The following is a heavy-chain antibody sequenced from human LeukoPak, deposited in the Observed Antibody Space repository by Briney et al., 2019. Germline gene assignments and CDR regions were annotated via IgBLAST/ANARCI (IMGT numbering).Heavy chain of an antibody. CDR3: VKEGEMGQNYYGSGRYYYYMDV. Sequence: GGSLRLSCSASGFTFDDFAMHWVRQPPGKGLEWVSGINWNSGTIAYAVPVKGRFTISRDNAKNSLYLQMNSLRADDTALYYCVKEGEMGQNYYGSGRYYYYMDVWGKGTTVTVSS. D-gene: IGHD3-10*01. V-gene: IGHV3-9*01. J-gene: IGHJ6*03. CDR2: INWNSGTI. CDR1: GFTFDDFA.